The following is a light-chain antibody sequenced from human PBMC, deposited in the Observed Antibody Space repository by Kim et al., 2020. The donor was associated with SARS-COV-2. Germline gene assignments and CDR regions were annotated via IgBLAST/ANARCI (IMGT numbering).Light chain of an antibody. CDR3: AAWDDSLNGVV. V-gene: IGLV1-44*01. CDR1: SSNIGSNT. J-gene: IGLJ2*01. CDR2: FND. Sequence: GQRVTISCSGSSSNIGSNTVNWYQHLPGTAPKLLIYFNDQRPSGVPDRFSGSKSGTSASLAISGLQSEDEADYYCAAWDDSLNGVVFGGGTQLTVL.